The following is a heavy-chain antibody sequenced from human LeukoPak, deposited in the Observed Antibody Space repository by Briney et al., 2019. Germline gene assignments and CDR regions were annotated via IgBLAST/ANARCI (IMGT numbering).Heavy chain of an antibody. CDR2: ISYDGSNK. CDR3: ARVFGAYYFDY. CDR1: GFTFSSYG. D-gene: IGHD2-21*01. J-gene: IGHJ4*02. Sequence: GGSLRLSCAASGFTFSSYGMHWVRQAPGKGLEWVAVISYDGSNKYYADSVKGRFTISRDNSKNTLYLQMNSLRAEDTAVYYCARVFGAYYFDYWGQGTLVTVSS. V-gene: IGHV3-30*19.